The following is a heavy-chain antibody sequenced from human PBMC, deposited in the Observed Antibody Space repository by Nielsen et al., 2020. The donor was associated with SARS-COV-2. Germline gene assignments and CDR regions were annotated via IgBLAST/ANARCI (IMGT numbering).Heavy chain of an antibody. D-gene: IGHD6-13*01. CDR3: ARDLGVAAAGTALYYFDF. CDR1: GETFSSYV. V-gene: IGHV1-18*01. CDR2: IIPKVGTT. Sequence: ASVKVSCKAPGETFSSYVMSWVRQAPGQGPEWLGVIIPKVGTTNYAQKFQGRVTMTTDTSTSTTYMELRSLRSDDSAVYYCARDLGVAAAGTALYYFDFWGQGTLVTVSS. J-gene: IGHJ4*02.